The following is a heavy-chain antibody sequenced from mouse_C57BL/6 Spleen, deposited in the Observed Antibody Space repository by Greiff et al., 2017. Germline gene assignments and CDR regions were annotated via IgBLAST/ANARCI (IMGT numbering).Heavy chain of an antibody. CDR2: ISSGGSYT. CDR1: GFTFSSYG. D-gene: IGHD3-3*01. J-gene: IGHJ2*01. CDR3: AREGTRY. V-gene: IGHV5-6*01. Sequence: EVMLVESGGDLVKPGGSLKLSCAASGFTFSSYGMSWVRQTPDKRLEWVATISSGGSYTYYPDSVKGRFTISRDNAKNTLYLQMSSLKSEDTAMYYCAREGTRYWGQGTTLTVSS.